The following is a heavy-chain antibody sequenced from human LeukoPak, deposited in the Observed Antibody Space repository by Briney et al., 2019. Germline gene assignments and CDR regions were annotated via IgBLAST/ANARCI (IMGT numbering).Heavy chain of an antibody. CDR3: VRESLEINIFGVVDY. Sequence: SETLSLTCTVSGDSVSSGNHYWSWIRQPPGKGLEWIGYVYYNGGADYNSSLKSRVTISLDTSKNQFTLKLTSVTAADTAVYYCVRESLEINIFGVVDYWGQGILVTVSP. J-gene: IGHJ4*02. CDR2: VYYNGGA. V-gene: IGHV4-61*01. D-gene: IGHD3-3*02. CDR1: GDSVSSGNHY.